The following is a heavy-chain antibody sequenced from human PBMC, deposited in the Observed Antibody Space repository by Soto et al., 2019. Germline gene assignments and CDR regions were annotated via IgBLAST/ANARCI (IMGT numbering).Heavy chain of an antibody. Sequence: ASVKVSCKASGCTFSSYAISWVGQAPGQGLEWMGGIIPIFGTANYAQKFQGRVTITADESTSTAYMELSSLRSEDTAVYYCARCLRYCTNGVCHFDAFDILGQGTMVTVSS. CDR1: GCTFSSYA. J-gene: IGHJ3*02. CDR3: ARCLRYCTNGVCHFDAFDI. V-gene: IGHV1-69*13. CDR2: IIPIFGTA. D-gene: IGHD2-8*01.